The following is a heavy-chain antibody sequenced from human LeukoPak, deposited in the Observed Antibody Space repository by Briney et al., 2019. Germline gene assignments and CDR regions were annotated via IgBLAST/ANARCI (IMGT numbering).Heavy chain of an antibody. CDR2: MYQSGST. D-gene: IGHD4-17*01. CDR1: GGSISSSNW. Sequence: SETLSLTCSLSGGSISSSNWWSWVRQPPGKGLEWIGEMYQSGSTNYNPRLKSRATISVDKSKNQFSLKLYSVTAADVAVYDCARKIYGDYNRFDYWGQGTLVTVSS. V-gene: IGHV4-4*02. CDR3: ARKIYGDYNRFDY. J-gene: IGHJ4*02.